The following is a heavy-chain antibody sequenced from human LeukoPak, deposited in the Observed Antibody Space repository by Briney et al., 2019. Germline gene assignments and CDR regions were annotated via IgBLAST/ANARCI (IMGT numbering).Heavy chain of an antibody. V-gene: IGHV3-49*04. D-gene: IGHD4-17*01. CDR3: TRGLSANGDYSY. CDR2: IRSKAYGGTT. CDR1: GFTFGDYA. Sequence: GGSERLSCTASGFTFGDYAMSWVRQAPGKGLEWVGFIRSKAYGGTTEYAASVKGRFTISRDDSKSIAYLQMNSLKTEDTAVYYCTRGLSANGDYSYWGQRILVTVSS. J-gene: IGHJ4*02.